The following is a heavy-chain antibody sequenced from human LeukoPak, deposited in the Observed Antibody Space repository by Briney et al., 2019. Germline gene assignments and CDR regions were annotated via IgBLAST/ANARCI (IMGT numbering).Heavy chain of an antibody. CDR3: AQGYYYDSSGYYYYYGMDV. CDR2: IIPIFGTA. V-gene: IGHV1-69*13. Sequence: SVKVSCKASGGTFISYAISWVRQAPGQGLEWMGGIIPIFGTANYAQKFQGRVTITADESTSTAYMELSSLRSEDTAVYYCAQGYYYDSSGYYYYYGMDVWGQGTTVTVSS. J-gene: IGHJ6*02. CDR1: GGTFISYA. D-gene: IGHD3-22*01.